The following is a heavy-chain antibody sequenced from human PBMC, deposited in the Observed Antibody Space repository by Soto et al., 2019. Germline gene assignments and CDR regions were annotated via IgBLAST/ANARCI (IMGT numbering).Heavy chain of an antibody. CDR3: ARGVSIAAAGTTWFDP. J-gene: IGHJ5*02. V-gene: IGHV4-34*01. CDR1: GGSFSGYY. Sequence: PSETLSLTCAVYGGSFSGYYWSWIRQPPGKGLEWIGEINHSGSTNYNPSLKSRVTISVDTSKNQFSLKLSSVTAADTAVYYCARGVSIAAAGTTWFDPRGQGTLVTVSS. CDR2: INHSGST. D-gene: IGHD6-13*01.